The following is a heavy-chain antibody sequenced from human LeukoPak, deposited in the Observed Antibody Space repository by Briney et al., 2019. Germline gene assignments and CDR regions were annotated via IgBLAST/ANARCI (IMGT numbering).Heavy chain of an antibody. V-gene: IGHV3-72*01. CDR3: ATSSWYRLAY. Sequence: GRSLRLSCAASGFTFSSYAMHWVRQAPGKGLEWVGRSRNKADSYTAEYAASVKGRFTISRDESKNSLYLQISSLETEDAAVYYCATSSWYRLAYWGQGSLVTVSS. CDR1: GFTFSSYA. D-gene: IGHD6-13*01. J-gene: IGHJ4*02. CDR2: SRNKADSYTA.